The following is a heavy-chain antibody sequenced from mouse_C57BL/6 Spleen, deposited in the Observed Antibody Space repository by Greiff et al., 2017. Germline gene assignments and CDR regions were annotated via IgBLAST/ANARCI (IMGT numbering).Heavy chain of an antibody. D-gene: IGHD2-3*01. V-gene: IGHV1-82*01. CDR2: IYPGDGDT. Sequence: VKVVESGPELVKPGASVKISCKASGYAFSSSWMNWVKQRPGKGLEWIGRIYPGDGDTNYNGKFKGKATLTADKSSSTAYMQLSSLTSEDSAVYFCARGWEGDYAMDYWGQGTSVTVSS. CDR3: ARGWEGDYAMDY. CDR1: GYAFSSSW. J-gene: IGHJ4*01.